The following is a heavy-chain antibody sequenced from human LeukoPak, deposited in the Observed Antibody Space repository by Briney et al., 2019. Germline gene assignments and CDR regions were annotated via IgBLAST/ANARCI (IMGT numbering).Heavy chain of an antibody. CDR3: AKDLHYGSADY. CDR2: IRYDGIKK. CDR1: GFIFSSYG. D-gene: IGHD3-10*01. V-gene: IGHV3-30*02. Sequence: GGSLRLSCAASGFIFSSYGMHWVRQAPGKGLEWVAFIRYDGIKKYYADSVKGRFTISRDNSKNTLYLQMNSLRAEDTAVYYCAKDLHYGSADYWGQGTLVTVSS. J-gene: IGHJ4*02.